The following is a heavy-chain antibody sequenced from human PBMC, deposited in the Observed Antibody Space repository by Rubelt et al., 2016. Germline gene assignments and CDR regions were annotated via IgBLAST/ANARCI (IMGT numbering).Heavy chain of an antibody. Sequence: DSVKGRFTISRDNAKNSLYLQMNSLRAEDTAVYYCARGKVAARGDEGCDIWGQGTMVTVSS. CDR3: ARGKVAARGDEGCDI. V-gene: IGHV3-21*01. J-gene: IGHJ3*02. D-gene: IGHD2-15*01.